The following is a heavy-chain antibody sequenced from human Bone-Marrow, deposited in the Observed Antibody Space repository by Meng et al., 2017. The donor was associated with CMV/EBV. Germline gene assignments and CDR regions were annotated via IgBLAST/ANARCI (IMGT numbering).Heavy chain of an antibody. CDR2: IYYSGNT. V-gene: IGHV4-30-4*02. D-gene: IGHD3-22*01. CDR3: ARENYYYNDAFDI. Sequence: SETLSLTCTVSGGSISSDDYYWSWIRQPPGKGLEWIGYIYYSGNTYCNPSLKSRVTISVDTSKNQFSLKLSSVTAADTAVYYCARENYYYNDAFDIWGQGTMVTVSS. J-gene: IGHJ3*02. CDR1: GGSISSDDYY.